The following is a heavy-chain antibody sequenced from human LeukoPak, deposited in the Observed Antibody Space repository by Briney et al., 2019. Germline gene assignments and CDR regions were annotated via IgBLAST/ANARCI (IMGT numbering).Heavy chain of an antibody. Sequence: GGSLRLSCAASGFTFSRYYMHWVRQAPGKGLVWVSRINSDGSGTTYADSVKGRFTVSRDNAKNTLYLQMNSLRIEDTAMYYCTRVFAGDEYSSSGYWGQGTLVTVSS. CDR2: INSDGSGT. V-gene: IGHV3-74*01. J-gene: IGHJ4*02. CDR3: TRVFAGDEYSSSGY. CDR1: GFTFSRYY. D-gene: IGHD6-13*01.